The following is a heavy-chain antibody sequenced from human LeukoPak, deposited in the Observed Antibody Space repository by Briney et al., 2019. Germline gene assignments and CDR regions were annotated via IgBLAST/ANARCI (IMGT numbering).Heavy chain of an antibody. V-gene: IGHV6-1*01. Sequence: PSQTLSLTCAISGDSVSSNSAAWVWFRQSPSRGLEWLARTYFRSKWYYNYAVSVKSRITINADTSKKQFSLQLNSVTPEDTAVYYCARAAYDILTGSTLWYFDHWAREPWSPSPQ. CDR2: TYFRSKWYY. J-gene: IGHJ4*02. D-gene: IGHD3-9*01. CDR3: ARAAYDILTGSTLWYFDH. CDR1: GDSVSSNSAA.